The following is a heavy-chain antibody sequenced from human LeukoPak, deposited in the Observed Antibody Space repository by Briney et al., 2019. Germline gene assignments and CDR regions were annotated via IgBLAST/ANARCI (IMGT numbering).Heavy chain of an antibody. J-gene: IGHJ4*02. Sequence: PSETLSLTCAVYGGSFSGYYWSWIRQPPGKGLEWIGEINHSGSTNYNPSLKSRVTISVDTSKNQFSLKLSSVTAADTAVYYCARGVRGTYYDYVWGSYRYRLTHFDYWGQGTLVTVSS. CDR1: GGSFSGYY. CDR3: ARGVRGTYYDYVWGSYRYRLTHFDY. V-gene: IGHV4-34*01. CDR2: INHSGST. D-gene: IGHD3-16*02.